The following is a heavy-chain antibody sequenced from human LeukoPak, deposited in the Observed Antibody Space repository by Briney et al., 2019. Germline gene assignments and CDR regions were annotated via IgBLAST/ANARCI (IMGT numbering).Heavy chain of an antibody. D-gene: IGHD5-18*01. J-gene: IGHJ3*02. V-gene: IGHV3-23*01. CDR3: AKDSQGYSYGYFAFDI. CDR2: ISGSGGST. Sequence: GGSLRLSCAASGFTFSSYAMSWVRQAPGKGLEWVSAISGSGGSTYYADSVKGRFTISRDNSKNTLYLQMNSLRAEETAVYYCAKDSQGYSYGYFAFDIWGQRTMVTVSS. CDR1: GFTFSSYA.